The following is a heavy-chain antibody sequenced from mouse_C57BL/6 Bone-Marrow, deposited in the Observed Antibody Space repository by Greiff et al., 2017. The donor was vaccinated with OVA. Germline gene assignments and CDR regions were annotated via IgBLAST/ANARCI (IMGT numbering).Heavy chain of an antibody. CDR2: IYPGDGDT. J-gene: IGHJ4*01. V-gene: IGHV1-80*01. CDR3: ARSLYYGSSPYAMDY. D-gene: IGHD1-1*01. Sequence: VQVVESGAELVKPGASVKISCKASGYAFSSYWMNWVKQRPGKGLEWIGQIYPGDGDTNYNGKFKGKATLTADKSSSTAYMQLSSLTSEDSAVYFCARSLYYGSSPYAMDYWGQGTSVTVSS. CDR1: GYAFSSYW.